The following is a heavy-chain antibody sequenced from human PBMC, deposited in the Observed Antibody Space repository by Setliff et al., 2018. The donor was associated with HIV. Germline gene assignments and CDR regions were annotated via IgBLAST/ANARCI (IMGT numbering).Heavy chain of an antibody. CDR2: ISPNNGDT. CDR3: ARAHFLVAMTRNWFDP. Sequence: GASVKVSCKASGYTFTDYFMHWVRQAPGQGLEWMGWISPNNGDTNIPQTFQGRVTMTTDTSTNTAHMELIRPRFDDTAVYYCARAHFLVAMTRNWFDPWGQGTLVTVSS. V-gene: IGHV1-2*02. D-gene: IGHD5-12*01. J-gene: IGHJ5*02. CDR1: GYTFTDYF.